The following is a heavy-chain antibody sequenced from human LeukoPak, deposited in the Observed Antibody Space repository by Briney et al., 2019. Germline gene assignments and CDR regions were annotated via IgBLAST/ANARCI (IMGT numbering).Heavy chain of an antibody. CDR1: GGSISSSSYY. Sequence: SETLSLTCTVSGGSISSSSYYWGWIRQPPGKGLEWIGRIYASGSTNYNPSLKSRVTMSVDTSKNQFSLNLSSVTAADTAVYYCARDFTDSGSSLVYYYYYYMDVWGKGTTVTVSS. CDR3: ARDFTDSGSSLVYYYYYYMDV. V-gene: IGHV4-39*07. D-gene: IGHD1-26*01. CDR2: IYASGST. J-gene: IGHJ6*03.